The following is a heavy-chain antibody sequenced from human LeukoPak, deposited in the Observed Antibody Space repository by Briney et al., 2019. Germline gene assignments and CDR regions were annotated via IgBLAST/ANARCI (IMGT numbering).Heavy chain of an antibody. CDR1: GFTFSSYG. D-gene: IGHD3-10*01. J-gene: IGHJ3*02. V-gene: IGHV3-33*06. CDR2: IWYDGSNK. Sequence: SGGSLRLSCAASGFTFSSYGMHWVRQAPGKGLEWVAVIWYDGSNKYYADSVKGRFTISRDNSKNTLYLQMNSLRAEDTAVYYCAKDSLPMVRGRLNAFDIWGQGTMVTVSS. CDR3: AKDSLPMVRGRLNAFDI.